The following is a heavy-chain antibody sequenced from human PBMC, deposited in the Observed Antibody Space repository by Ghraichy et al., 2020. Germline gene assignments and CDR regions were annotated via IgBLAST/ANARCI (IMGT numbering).Heavy chain of an antibody. J-gene: IGHJ3*02. CDR3: ARQVDSSGWRESDAFDI. Sequence: SETLSLTCTVSGCSISSSSYYWGWIRQPPGKGLEWIGTIYYSGRTYYNPSLKSRGTISVDTSKNQYSLKLSSVTAADTAMYYCARQVDSSGWRESDAFDIWGQGTMVTVSS. CDR2: IYYSGRT. V-gene: IGHV4-39*01. CDR1: GCSISSSSYY. D-gene: IGHD6-19*01.